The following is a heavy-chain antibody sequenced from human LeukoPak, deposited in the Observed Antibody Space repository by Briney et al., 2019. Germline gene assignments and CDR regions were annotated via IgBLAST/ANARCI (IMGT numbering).Heavy chain of an antibody. D-gene: IGHD5-18*01. V-gene: IGHV3-7*03. CDR2: IDNAGSDK. Sequence: GGSLRLSCAASGFTFTTYWMSWVRQAPGKGLEWVANIDNAGSDKYYVDSVEGRFAISRDNAKNSLYLQMNSLRAEDTAVYYCAKGGDGYSYEYGAFDIWGQGTMVTVSS. CDR3: AKGGDGYSYEYGAFDI. J-gene: IGHJ3*02. CDR1: GFTFTTYW.